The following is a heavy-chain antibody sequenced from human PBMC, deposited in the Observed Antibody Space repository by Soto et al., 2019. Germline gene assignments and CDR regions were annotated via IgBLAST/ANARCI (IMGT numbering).Heavy chain of an antibody. CDR2: INGRSNYK. D-gene: IGHD1-26*01. Sequence: PRGSLRLSCVASGFALTTYTMNWVRQGPGTGLEWVSSINGRSNYKYYSDSVKGRFTVSRDNAQNSLFLQMSRLGTEDTAVYYCVREDGVVGASSAFDSWGQGTLVTVSS. V-gene: IGHV3-21*01. J-gene: IGHJ4*02. CDR1: GFALTTYT. CDR3: VREDGVVGASSAFDS.